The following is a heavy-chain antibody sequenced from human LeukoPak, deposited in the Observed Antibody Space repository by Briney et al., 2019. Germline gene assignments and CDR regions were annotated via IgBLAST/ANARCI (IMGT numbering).Heavy chain of an antibody. J-gene: IGHJ4*02. CDR1: GYTFTSYG. D-gene: IGHD3-22*01. V-gene: IGHV1-18*01. CDR3: ARDAHYYDSSGHFDY. CDR2: ISAYNGNT. Sequence: ASVKVSCKASGYTFTSYGISWVRQAPGQGLEWMGWISAYNGNTNYAQKLQGKVTMTTDTSTSTAYMELSRLRSDDTAVYYCARDAHYYDSSGHFDYWGQGTLVTVSS.